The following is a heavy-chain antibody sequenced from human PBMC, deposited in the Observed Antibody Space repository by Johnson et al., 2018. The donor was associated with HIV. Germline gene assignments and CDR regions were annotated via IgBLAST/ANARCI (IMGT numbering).Heavy chain of an antibody. CDR2: ISWNSGSI. CDR1: GFTFDDHA. V-gene: IGHV3-9*01. J-gene: IGHJ3*01. CDR3: AKGQLAVEMATITAAFDL. D-gene: IGHD5-24*01. Sequence: VQLVESGGGLVQPGRSLRLSCAASGFTFDDHAMHWVRQAPGKGLEWVSGISWNSGSIGYVDSVKGRFTISRDKAENSLHLQMNSLRTEDTALYYCAKGQLAVEMATITAAFDLWGQGTMVTVSS.